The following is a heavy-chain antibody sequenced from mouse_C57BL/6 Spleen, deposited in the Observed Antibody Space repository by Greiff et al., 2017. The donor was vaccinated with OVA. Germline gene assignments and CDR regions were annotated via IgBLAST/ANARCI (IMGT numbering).Heavy chain of an antibody. Sequence: EVQVVESGGGLVKPGGSLKLSCAASGFTFSSYAMSWVRQTPEKRLEWVATISDGGSYTYYPDNVKGRFTISRDNAKNNLYLQMSHLKSEDTAMYYCARDNYSNYAMDYWGQGTSVTVSS. CDR1: GFTFSSYA. D-gene: IGHD2-5*01. CDR2: ISDGGSYT. CDR3: ARDNYSNYAMDY. J-gene: IGHJ4*01. V-gene: IGHV5-4*01.